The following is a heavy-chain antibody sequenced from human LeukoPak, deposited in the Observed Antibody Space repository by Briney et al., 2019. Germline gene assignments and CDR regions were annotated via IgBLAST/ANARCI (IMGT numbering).Heavy chain of an antibody. D-gene: IGHD3-3*01. CDR3: ARDSSDFGDALDI. V-gene: IGHV3-53*01. CDR1: GFIVSDYY. CDR2: IYTGGRT. Sequence: GGSLRLSCAVSGFIVSDYYMYWVRQAPGKGLEWVSVIYTGGRTLYADSVRGRVTISRDSPKNTLYLQMDSLRAEDTAVYYCARDSSDFGDALDIWGQGTMVTVSS. J-gene: IGHJ3*02.